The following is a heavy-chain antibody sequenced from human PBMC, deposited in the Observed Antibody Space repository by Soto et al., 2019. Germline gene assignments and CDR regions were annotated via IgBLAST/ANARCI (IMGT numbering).Heavy chain of an antibody. CDR2: SIPIFGTA. CDR1: GGTLSSYA. D-gene: IGHD6-13*01. CDR3: ARSFGSSWHEGWFDP. Sequence: SVKVSCKASGGTLSSYAISWLRQAPGQGLEWRGGSIPIFGTANYARKFPGRVTITADESTRTGYMEPSSLRSEDTAVYYCARSFGSSWHEGWFDPWGQGTLVTVSS. J-gene: IGHJ5*02. V-gene: IGHV1-69*13.